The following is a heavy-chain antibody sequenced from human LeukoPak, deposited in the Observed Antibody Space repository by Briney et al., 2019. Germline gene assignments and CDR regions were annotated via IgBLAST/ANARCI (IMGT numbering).Heavy chain of an antibody. CDR2: INPSGGST. CDR3: ARETSITGTFDY. J-gene: IGHJ4*02. CDR1: GGTFSSYA. V-gene: IGHV1-46*01. D-gene: IGHD1-7*01. Sequence: ASVKVSCKASGGTFSSYAISWVRQAPGQGLEWMGIINPSGGSTSYAQKFQGRVTMTRDMSTSTVYMELSSLRSEDTAVYYCARETSITGTFDYWGQGTLVTVSS.